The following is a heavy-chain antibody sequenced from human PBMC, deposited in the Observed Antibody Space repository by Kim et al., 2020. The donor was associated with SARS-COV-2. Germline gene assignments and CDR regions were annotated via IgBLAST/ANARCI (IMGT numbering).Heavy chain of an antibody. CDR2: ISSSSSYT. CDR1: GFTFSDYY. V-gene: IGHV3-11*05. CDR3: ARVGYDYVWGSYRDYYYYYGMDV. D-gene: IGHD3-16*02. Sequence: GVSLRLSCAASGFTFSDYYMSWIRQAPGKGLEWVSYISSSSSYTNYADSVKGRFPISRDNAKNSLYLQMNSLRAEDTAVYYCARVGYDYVWGSYRDYYYYYGMDVWGQGTTVTVSS. J-gene: IGHJ6*02.